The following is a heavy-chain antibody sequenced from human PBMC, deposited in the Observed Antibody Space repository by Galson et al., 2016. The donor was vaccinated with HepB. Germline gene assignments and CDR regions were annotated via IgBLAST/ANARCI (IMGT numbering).Heavy chain of an antibody. D-gene: IGHD2-15*01. CDR2: IYYTGKP. Sequence: SETLSLTCTVSGGSMTTYYWSWIRQPPGKGLEWIGYIYYTGKPDFNPSLKSRVTISVDTSRTQFSLKLNSVTAADTAVYYCARDLYRDRGYCSGANCHSNAFDIWGQGTMVTVSP. CDR1: GGSMTTYY. V-gene: IGHV4-59*01. CDR3: ARDLYRDRGYCSGANCHSNAFDI. J-gene: IGHJ3*02.